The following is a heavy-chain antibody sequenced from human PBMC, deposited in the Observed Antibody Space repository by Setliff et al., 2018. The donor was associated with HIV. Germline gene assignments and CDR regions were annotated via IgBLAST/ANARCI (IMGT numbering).Heavy chain of an antibody. J-gene: IGHJ5*02. CDR1: GGSISSGDYY. Sequence: PSETLSLTCTVSGGSISSGDYYWSWIRQPPGKGLEWIGNIYDSESTYYNPPLKSRVTISVDTSKNHFSLKLNSVTAADTAVYYCARAPGPYGDYNWFDPWGQGALVTVSS. CDR3: ARAPGPYGDYNWFDP. CDR2: IYDSEST. V-gene: IGHV4-30-4*08. D-gene: IGHD4-17*01.